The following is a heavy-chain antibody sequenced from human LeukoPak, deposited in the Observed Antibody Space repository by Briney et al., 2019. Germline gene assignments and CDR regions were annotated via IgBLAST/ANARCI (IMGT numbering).Heavy chain of an antibody. V-gene: IGHV4-59*08. J-gene: IGHJ5*02. CDR3: ARAVPAYYYDSSGYYPAPNWFDP. D-gene: IGHD3-22*01. CDR1: GGSISSYY. CDR2: IYYSGST. Sequence: SSETLSLTCSVSGGSISSYYWSWIRQPPGKGLEWIGYIYYSGSTNYNPSPKSRVTISVDTSKNQFSLKLSSVTAADTAVYYCARAVPAYYYDSSGYYPAPNWFDPWGQGTLVTVSS.